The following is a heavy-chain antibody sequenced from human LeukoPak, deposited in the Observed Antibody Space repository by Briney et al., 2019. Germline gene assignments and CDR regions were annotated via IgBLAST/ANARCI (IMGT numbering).Heavy chain of an antibody. D-gene: IGHD3-10*01. CDR1: GGSISSGTYY. J-gene: IGHJ6*03. CDR3: ARAGYYGSGQVAYYYMDV. V-gene: IGHV4-39*07. Sequence: PSETLSLTCTVSGGSISSGTYYWGWIRQPPGKGLEWIGSIYHSGSTNYNPSLKSRVTISVDTSKNQFSLKLSSVTAADTAVCYCARAGYYGSGQVAYYYMDVWGKGTTVTISS. CDR2: IYHSGST.